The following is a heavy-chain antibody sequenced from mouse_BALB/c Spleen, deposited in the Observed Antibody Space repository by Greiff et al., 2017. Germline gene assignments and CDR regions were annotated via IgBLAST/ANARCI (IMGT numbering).Heavy chain of an antibody. J-gene: IGHJ3*01. CDR2: IDPANGNT. D-gene: IGHD3-1*01. V-gene: IGHV14-3*02. Sequence: EVQLQESGAELVKPGASVKLSCTASGFNIKDTYMHWVKQRPEQGLEWIGRIDPANGNTKYDPKFQGKATITADTSSNTAYLQLSSLTSEDTAVYYCASLGSFAYWGQGTLVTVSA. CDR3: ASLGSFAY. CDR1: GFNIKDTY.